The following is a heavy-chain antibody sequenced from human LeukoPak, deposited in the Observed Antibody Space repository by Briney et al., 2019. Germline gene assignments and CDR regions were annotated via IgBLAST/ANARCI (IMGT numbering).Heavy chain of an antibody. J-gene: IGHJ3*01. V-gene: IGHV4-4*07. CDR1: GGSIDNFY. CDR2: LNNGGDT. CDR3: ARAIGVYAFDV. Sequence: PSETLSLTCTVSGGSIDNFYWSWIRQPAGKGLEWIGRLNNGGDTNYSPSLRSRVTISVDTSKNHFSLILSSVTVADMAMYYCARAIGVYAFDVWGQGTMVTVSS. D-gene: IGHD2-2*02.